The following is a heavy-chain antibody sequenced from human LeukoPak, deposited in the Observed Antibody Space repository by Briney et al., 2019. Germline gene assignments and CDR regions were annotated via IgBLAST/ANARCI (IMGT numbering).Heavy chain of an antibody. CDR3: ARESCSSTSCQNWFDP. CDR1: GYTFTGYY. Sequence: ASVKVSCKASGYTFTGYYMHWVRQAPGQGLEWMGWINPNSGGTNYAQKFQGRVTMTRDTSISTAYMELSSLRSEDTAVYYCARESCSSTSCQNWFDPWGQGTLVTVSS. D-gene: IGHD2-2*01. V-gene: IGHV1-2*02. CDR2: INPNSGGT. J-gene: IGHJ5*02.